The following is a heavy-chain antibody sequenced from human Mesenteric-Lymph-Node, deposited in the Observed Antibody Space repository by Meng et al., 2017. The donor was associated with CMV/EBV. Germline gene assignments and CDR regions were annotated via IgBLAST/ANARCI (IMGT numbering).Heavy chain of an antibody. V-gene: IGHV3-7*01. CDR2: INQNGDGE. CDR1: GFTFSSYW. Sequence: GESLKISCVASGFTFSSYWMSWVRQAPGKGLEWVANINQNGDGEHFVDSLKGRFTISRDNARNSLYLQMNSLRDGDTAVYYCARRGPGSWVTFDLWGQGTMVTVSS. J-gene: IGHJ3*01. CDR3: ARRGPGSWVTFDL. D-gene: IGHD3-10*01.